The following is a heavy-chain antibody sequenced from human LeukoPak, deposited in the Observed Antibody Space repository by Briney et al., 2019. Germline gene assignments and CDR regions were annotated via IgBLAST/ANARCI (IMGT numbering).Heavy chain of an antibody. Sequence: SETLSLTCTVSGGSISSHYWSWIRQPPGKGLEWIGYIYYSGSTNYNPSLKSRVTISVDTSKNQFSLKLSSATAADTAVYYCARSDGNWFDPWGQGTLVTVSS. J-gene: IGHJ5*02. CDR2: IYYSGST. CDR3: ARSDGNWFDP. CDR1: GGSISSHY. D-gene: IGHD5-24*01. V-gene: IGHV4-59*11.